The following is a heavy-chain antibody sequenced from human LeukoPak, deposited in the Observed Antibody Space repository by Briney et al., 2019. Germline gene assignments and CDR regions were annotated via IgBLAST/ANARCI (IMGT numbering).Heavy chain of an antibody. Sequence: SETLSLTCTVSGGSVSSGSYYWSWIRQPPGKGLEWIGYIYYSGSTNYNPSLKSRVAISVDTSKNQFSLKLSSVTAADTAVYYCARVLGGAGTSYFDYWGQGTLVTVSS. J-gene: IGHJ4*02. CDR1: GGSVSSGSYY. CDR3: ARVLGGAGTSYFDY. D-gene: IGHD6-19*01. CDR2: IYYSGST. V-gene: IGHV4-61*01.